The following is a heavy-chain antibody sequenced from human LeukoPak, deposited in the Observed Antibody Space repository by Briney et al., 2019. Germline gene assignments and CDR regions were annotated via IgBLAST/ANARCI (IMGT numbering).Heavy chain of an antibody. CDR3: ARACSSTSCYRN. CDR1: GYTFTGYY. J-gene: IGHJ4*02. V-gene: IGHV1-2*02. CDR2: IHPNSGGT. Sequence: ASVKVSCKASGYTFTGYYMHWVRQAPGQGLEWMGWIHPNSGGTNYAQKFQGKVTMTRDTSISTAYMELSRLRSDDTAVYYCARACSSTSCYRNWGQGTLVTVSS. D-gene: IGHD2-2*02.